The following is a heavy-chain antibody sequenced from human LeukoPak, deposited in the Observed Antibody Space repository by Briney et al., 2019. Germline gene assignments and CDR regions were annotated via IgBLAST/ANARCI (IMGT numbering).Heavy chain of an antibody. CDR2: IRGSGGST. CDR3: AKVGYYGSGSYYYFDY. D-gene: IGHD3-10*01. J-gene: IGHJ4*02. V-gene: IGHV3-23*01. CDR1: GFTFSSSA. Sequence: GGSLRLSCAASGFTFSSSAMNWVRHAPGRWRESVSSIRGSGGSTYYADSVKGRFTISRDNSKNTLYLQMNSLRAEDTAVYYCAKVGYYGSGSYYYFDYWGQGTLVTVSS.